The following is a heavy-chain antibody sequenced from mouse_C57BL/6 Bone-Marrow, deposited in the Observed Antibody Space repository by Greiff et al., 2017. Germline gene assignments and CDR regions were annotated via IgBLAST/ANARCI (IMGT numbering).Heavy chain of an antibody. Sequence: VQLQESGAELVRPGASVKLSCKASGYTFTDYYINWVKQRPGQGLEWIARIYPGSGNTYYNEKFKGKATLTAEKSSSTAYMQLSSLTSEDSAVYFCAEGSFAYWGQGTLVTVSA. J-gene: IGHJ3*01. CDR2: IYPGSGNT. CDR1: GYTFTDYY. CDR3: AEGSFAY. V-gene: IGHV1-76*01.